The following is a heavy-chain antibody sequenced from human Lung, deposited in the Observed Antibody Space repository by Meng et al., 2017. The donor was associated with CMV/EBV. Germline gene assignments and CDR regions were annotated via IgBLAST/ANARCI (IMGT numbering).Heavy chain of an antibody. J-gene: IGHJ6*02. Sequence: ASVXVSCKASGYTFTTYYMHWVRQVPGEGLEWMGWINPNSGGTIYAQNFQGRVTMTRATSISTAYMEMSRLTSDDTAIYYCARGTGPYCRSTDCYGAYYGMDVWXQGTTVTVSS. CDR1: GYTFTTYY. CDR2: INPNSGGT. CDR3: ARGTGPYCRSTDCYGAYYGMDV. D-gene: IGHD2-2*01. V-gene: IGHV1-2*02.